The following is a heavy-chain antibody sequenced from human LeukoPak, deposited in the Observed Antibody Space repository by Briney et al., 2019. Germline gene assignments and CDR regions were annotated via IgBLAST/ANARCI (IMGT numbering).Heavy chain of an antibody. CDR1: GYTFTSYY. Sequence: ASVKVSCKASGYTFTSYYMHWVRQAPGQGLEWMGIINPSGGSTSCAQKFQGRVTMTRDTSTSTVYMELSSLRSEDTAVYYCARARGSGSYYGHDYYYYYYMDVWGQGTTVTVSS. D-gene: IGHD3-10*01. CDR3: ARARGSGSYYGHDYYYYYYMDV. CDR2: INPSGGST. J-gene: IGHJ6*03. V-gene: IGHV1-46*01.